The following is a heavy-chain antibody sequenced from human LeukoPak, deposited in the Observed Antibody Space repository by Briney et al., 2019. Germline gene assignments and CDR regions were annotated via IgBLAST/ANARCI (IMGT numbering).Heavy chain of an antibody. Sequence: GASVKVSCKASGYTFTSYGISWVRQAPGQGLEWMGWISAYNGNTNYAQKFQGRVTMTRDTSISTAYMELSRLRSDDTAVYYCARRDDILTPWGQGTLVTVSS. D-gene: IGHD3-9*01. CDR1: GYTFTSYG. V-gene: IGHV1-18*01. CDR2: ISAYNGNT. CDR3: ARRDDILTP. J-gene: IGHJ4*02.